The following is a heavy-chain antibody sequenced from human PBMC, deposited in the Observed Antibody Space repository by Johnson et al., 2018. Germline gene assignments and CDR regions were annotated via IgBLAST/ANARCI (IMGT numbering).Heavy chain of an antibody. V-gene: IGHV3-23*04. CDR3: AKVGTYDYVWGSYRSYGMDV. J-gene: IGHJ6*04. D-gene: IGHD3-16*02. CDR2: ISGSGGRT. CDR1: GFTFSSYA. Sequence: VQLVESGGGLVQXGGSLRLSCAASGFTFSSYAMSWVRQAPGKGLEWVSAISGSGGRTYYADSGKGRFTISRDNSKNTLYRQMNSRRAEDRAVYDCAKVGTYDYVWGSYRSYGMDVWGKGTTVTVSS.